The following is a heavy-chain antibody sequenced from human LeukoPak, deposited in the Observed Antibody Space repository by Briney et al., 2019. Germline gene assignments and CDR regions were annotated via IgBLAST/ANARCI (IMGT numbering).Heavy chain of an antibody. J-gene: IGHJ4*02. Sequence: SETLSLTCTVSRGSISSSSYFWGWIRQPPGKGLEWIGTINYSRSPYYNPSLRSRVTISLDTSKNQFSLKLSSVTAADTAMYYCARAPTVTFFDYWGQGTLVTVSS. V-gene: IGHV4-39*07. CDR2: INYSRSP. CDR1: RGSISSSSYF. CDR3: ARAPTVTFFDY. D-gene: IGHD4-17*01.